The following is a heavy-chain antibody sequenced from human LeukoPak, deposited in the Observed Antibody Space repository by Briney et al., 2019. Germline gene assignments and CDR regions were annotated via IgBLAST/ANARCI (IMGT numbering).Heavy chain of an antibody. CDR1: GFTFSSSA. Sequence: GGSLRLSCAASGFTFSSSAMSCVRQAPGKELEWVAAISDTGRLSYCADSVNGRFTISRDNAKNTLSLQMKSLRAADTAVYYWAKGGFRDGYSYASWGQGTLITVSS. V-gene: IGHV3-23*01. CDR3: AKGGFRDGYSYAS. J-gene: IGHJ5*02. CDR2: ISDTGRLS. D-gene: IGHD5-24*01.